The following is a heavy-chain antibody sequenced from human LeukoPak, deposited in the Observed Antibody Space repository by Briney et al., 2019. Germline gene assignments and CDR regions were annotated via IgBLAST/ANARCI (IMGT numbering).Heavy chain of an antibody. V-gene: IGHV1-18*01. Sequence: ASVKVSCTASGYTFTSYGISWVRQAPGQGLEWMGWISAYNGNTNYAQKLQGRVTMTTDTSTSTAYMELRSLRSDVTAVYYCARETQFEYSSSSGAFDIWGQGTMVTVSS. J-gene: IGHJ3*02. CDR1: GYTFTSYG. CDR3: ARETQFEYSSSSGAFDI. CDR2: ISAYNGNT. D-gene: IGHD6-6*01.